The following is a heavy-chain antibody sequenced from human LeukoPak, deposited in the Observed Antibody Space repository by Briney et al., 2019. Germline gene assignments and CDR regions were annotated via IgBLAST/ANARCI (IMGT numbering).Heavy chain of an antibody. CDR3: ATKAAAGRGFDY. J-gene: IGHJ4*02. Sequence: ASVKVSCKASGYTFTSYYMHWVRQAPGQGLEWMGWINPNSGGTNYAQKFQGRVTMTRDTSISTAYMELSRLRSDDTAVYYCATKAAAGRGFDYWGQGTLVTVSS. CDR1: GYTFTSYY. D-gene: IGHD6-13*01. CDR2: INPNSGGT. V-gene: IGHV1-2*02.